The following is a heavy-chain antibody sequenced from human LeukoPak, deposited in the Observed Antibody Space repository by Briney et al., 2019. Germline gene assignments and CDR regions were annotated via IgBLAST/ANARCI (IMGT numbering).Heavy chain of an antibody. CDR1: GFTFSSYA. CDR2: ISYDGSNT. Sequence: PGRSLRLSCAASGFTFSSYAMHWVRQAPGKGLEWVAVISYDGSNTYYADSVKGRFTISRDNSKNTLYLQMNSLRTDDTAVYYCARPGRYSGYGADFDYWGQGTLVTVSS. D-gene: IGHD5-12*01. J-gene: IGHJ4*02. CDR3: ARPGRYSGYGADFDY. V-gene: IGHV3-30*04.